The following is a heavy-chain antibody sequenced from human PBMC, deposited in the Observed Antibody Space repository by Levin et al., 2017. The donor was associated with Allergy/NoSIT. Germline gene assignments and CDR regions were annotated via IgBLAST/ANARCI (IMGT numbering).Heavy chain of an antibody. CDR1: GGPISSTSHF. CDR2: MHYSGSA. CDR3: SRSLETAMAPYYSDY. V-gene: IGHV4-39*07. D-gene: IGHD5-18*01. Sequence: SQTLSLTCNVSGGPISSTSHFWGWVRQPPGKGLQWIGSMHYSGSAYYTPSLKSRVTISMDTSKNQFSLRLTSVTAADTAIYYCSRSLETAMAPYYSDYWGQGTLVTVSS. J-gene: IGHJ4*02.